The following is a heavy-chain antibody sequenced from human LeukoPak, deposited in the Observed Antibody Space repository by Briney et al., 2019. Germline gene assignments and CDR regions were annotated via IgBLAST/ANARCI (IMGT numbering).Heavy chain of an antibody. CDR3: ARNREATSDY. CDR2: IYYSGST. CDR1: GGSISSSSYY. D-gene: IGHD5-24*01. V-gene: IGHV4-39*07. J-gene: IGHJ4*02. Sequence: SETLSLTCTVSGGSISSSSYYWGWIRQPPGKGLEWIGSIYYSGSTYYNPSLKSRVTISVDTSKNQFSLKLSSVTAADTAVYYCARNREATSDYWGQGTLVTVSS.